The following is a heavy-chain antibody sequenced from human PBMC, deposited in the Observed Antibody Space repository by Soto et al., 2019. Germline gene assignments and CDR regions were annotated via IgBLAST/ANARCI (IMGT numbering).Heavy chain of an antibody. CDR2: ISYDGENQ. J-gene: IGHJ5*02. CDR3: VSPHSESSNAFDL. Sequence: QRQLVESGGGVVQPGRSLRLSCAASGFSFSHYAMHWVRQPPGKGLEWVALISYDGENQYFTDSVRGRFTISRDNSKTAVYPEMNDLRLDDTATYYCVSPHSESSNAFDLWGQGTLVTVSS. CDR1: GFSFSHYA. V-gene: IGHV3-30*04. D-gene: IGHD3-10*01.